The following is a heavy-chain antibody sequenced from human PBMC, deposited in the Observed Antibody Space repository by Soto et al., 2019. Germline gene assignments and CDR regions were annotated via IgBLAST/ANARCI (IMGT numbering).Heavy chain of an antibody. CDR2: ISGSGDST. CDR3: AKAPGYDFWSGYYYYFDY. Sequence: GGSLGLSCSASRFTFSNFVMYWVRQAPGKGLEWVSVISGSGDSTYYAGPVKGRFTISRDNSKNTLYLQMNSLRAEDTAVYYCAKAPGYDFWSGYYYYFDYWGQGTLVTVSS. V-gene: IGHV3-23*01. CDR1: RFTFSNFV. D-gene: IGHD3-3*01. J-gene: IGHJ4*02.